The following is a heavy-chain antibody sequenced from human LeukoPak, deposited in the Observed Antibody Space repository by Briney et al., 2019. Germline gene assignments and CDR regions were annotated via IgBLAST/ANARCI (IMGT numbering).Heavy chain of an antibody. CDR2: IYYSGST. V-gene: IGHV4-59*12. CDR1: GGSISSYY. J-gene: IGHJ6*02. Sequence: SETLSLTCTVSGGSISSYYWSWIRQPPGKGLEWIGYIYYSGSTNYNPSLKSRVTISVDTSKNQFSLKLSSVRAADTAVYYCARGGAYGGPYYYYGKDVWGQGTTVTVSS. CDR3: ARGGAYGGPYYYYGKDV. D-gene: IGHD4-23*01.